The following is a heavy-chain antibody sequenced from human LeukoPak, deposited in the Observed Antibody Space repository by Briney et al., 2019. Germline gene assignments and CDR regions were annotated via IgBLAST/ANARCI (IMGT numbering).Heavy chain of an antibody. D-gene: IGHD3-22*01. J-gene: IGHJ3*02. CDR3: AKHYYDSSGYEAHDAFNI. CDR2: ISYDGSNK. CDR1: GFPFSSYG. V-gene: IGHV3-30*18. Sequence: GGSLRLSCAASGFPFSSYGMHWVRQAPGKGLEWVAVISYDGSNKYYADSVKGRFTISRDNSKNTLYLQMNSLRAEDTAVYYCAKHYYDSSGYEAHDAFNIWGQGTMVTVSS.